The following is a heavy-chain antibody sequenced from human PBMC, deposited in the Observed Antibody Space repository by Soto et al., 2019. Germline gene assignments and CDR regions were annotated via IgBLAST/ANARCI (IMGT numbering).Heavy chain of an antibody. CDR2: ISSSGSTI. V-gene: IGHV3-48*03. CDR1: GFTFSSYE. CDR3: VLVATIPDYYYGMDV. J-gene: IGHJ6*02. D-gene: IGHD5-12*01. Sequence: LRLSCAASGFTFSSYEMNWVRQAPGKGLEWVSYISSSGSTIYYADSVKGRFTISRDNAKNSLYLQMNSLRAEDTAVYYCVLVATIPDYYYGMDVWGQGTTVTVSS.